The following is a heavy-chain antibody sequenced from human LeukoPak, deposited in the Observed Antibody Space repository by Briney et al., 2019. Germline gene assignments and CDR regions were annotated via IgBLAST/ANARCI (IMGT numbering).Heavy chain of an antibody. CDR3: ARALETGYSSSWYSLSFDY. CDR2: ISSSCSHT. CDR1: GFTFSVCY. J-gene: IGHJ4*02. Sequence: GGSLRLSCAASGFTFSVCYMSCMRRSRGKALVGVSYISSSCSHTNYADSVKGRFTISRDNDKNSLYLQMNSLRAEDTAVYYCARALETGYSSSWYSLSFDYWGQGTLVTVSS. V-gene: IGHV3-11*06. D-gene: IGHD6-13*01.